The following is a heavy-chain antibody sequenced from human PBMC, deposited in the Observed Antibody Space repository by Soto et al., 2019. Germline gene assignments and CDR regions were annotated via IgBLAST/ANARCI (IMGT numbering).Heavy chain of an antibody. J-gene: IGHJ4*02. D-gene: IGHD3-22*01. V-gene: IGHV3-23*01. CDR1: EFTFSSYA. CDR2: ISGSGGST. Sequence: GGSLRLSCAASEFTFSSYAMSWVRQAPGKGLEWVSAISGSGGSTYYADSVKGRFTISRDNSKNTLYLQVNSLRAEDTAVYYCAKGKYFDSSAYSNWGQGTLVTVSS. CDR3: AKGKYFDSSAYSN.